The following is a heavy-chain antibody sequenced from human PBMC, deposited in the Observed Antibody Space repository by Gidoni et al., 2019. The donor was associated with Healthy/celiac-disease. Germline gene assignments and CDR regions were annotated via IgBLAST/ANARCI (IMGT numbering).Heavy chain of an antibody. V-gene: IGHV3-23*01. Sequence: EVQLLESGGGLVQPGGSLRLSCAASGFTFSSYAMSWVRQAPGKGLEWVSAISGSGGSTYYADSVKGRFTISRDNSKNTLYLQMNSLRAEDTAVYYCAKDLSVELYGDFFFDYWGQGTLVTVSS. CDR3: AKDLSVELYGDFFFDY. D-gene: IGHD4-17*01. J-gene: IGHJ4*02. CDR2: ISGSGGST. CDR1: GFTFSSYA.